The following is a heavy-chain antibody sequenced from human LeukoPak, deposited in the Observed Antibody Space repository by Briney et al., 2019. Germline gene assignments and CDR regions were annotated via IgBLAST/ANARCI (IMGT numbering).Heavy chain of an antibody. CDR1: GFTFSSYS. D-gene: IGHD2/OR15-2a*01. CDR2: ISSSSSYI. J-gene: IGHJ3*01. Sequence: GGSLRLSCAASGFTFSSYSMNWVRQAPGKGLEWVSSISSSSSYIYYADSVKGRFTISRDNAKNSLYLQMNGLRAEDTAVYYCARGKTFNPFAWGQGTMVTVSS. CDR3: ARGKTFNPFA. V-gene: IGHV3-21*01.